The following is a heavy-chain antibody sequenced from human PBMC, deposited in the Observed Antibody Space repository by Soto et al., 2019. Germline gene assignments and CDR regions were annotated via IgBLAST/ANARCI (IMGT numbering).Heavy chain of an antibody. CDR2: INPNSGGT. V-gene: IGHV1-2*04. CDR1: GYTFTGYY. Sequence: GASVKVSCKASGYTFTGYYMHWVRQAPGQGLEWMGWINPNSGGTNYAQKFQGWVTMTRDTSISTAYMELSRLRSDDTAVYYCARQGAGTTDYTFDYWGQGTLVTVSS. CDR3: ARQGAGTTDYTFDY. J-gene: IGHJ4*02. D-gene: IGHD1-7*01.